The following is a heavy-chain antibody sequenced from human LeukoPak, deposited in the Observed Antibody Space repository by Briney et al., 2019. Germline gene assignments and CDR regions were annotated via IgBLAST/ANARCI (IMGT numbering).Heavy chain of an antibody. CDR1: GFTFSSYG. V-gene: IGHV3-33*01. J-gene: IGHJ3*02. D-gene: IGHD3-22*01. Sequence: GGSLRLSCAASGFTFSSYGMHWVRQAPGKGLERVAVIWYDGSNKYYADSVKGRFTISRDNSMNTLYLQMNSLRAEDTAVYYCARSCGYYDSSGYFACTHDAFDIWGQGTMVTVSS. CDR2: IWYDGSNK. CDR3: ARSCGYYDSSGYFACTHDAFDI.